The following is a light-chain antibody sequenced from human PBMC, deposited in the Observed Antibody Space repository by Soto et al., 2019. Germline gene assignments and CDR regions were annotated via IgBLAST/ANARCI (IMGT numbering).Light chain of an antibody. CDR1: QGIRNF. CDR2: GSS. J-gene: IGKJ2*01. Sequence: IQMTQSPSSLSASVGDRVTITCRASQGIRNFLVWYHQGPGKVPKLLIYGSSTLQSGVPSRFSGSGSGTDFTLTITSLQPEDVGPYHCQHYIRAPYTFGQGTKLEIK. V-gene: IGKV1-27*01. CDR3: QHYIRAPYT.